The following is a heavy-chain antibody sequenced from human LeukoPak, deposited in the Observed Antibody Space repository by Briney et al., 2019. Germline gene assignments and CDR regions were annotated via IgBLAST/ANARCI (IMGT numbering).Heavy chain of an antibody. V-gene: IGHV4-61*08. J-gene: IGHJ4*02. CDR2: IYHSGST. CDR3: ARHECSGGSCYGGYYFDY. CDR1: GGSISSGGYY. Sequence: SETLSLTCTVSGGSISSGGYYWSWIQQPPGKGLEWIGYIYHSGSTNYNPSLKSRVTMSVDTSKNQFSLKLSSVTAADTAVYYCARHECSGGSCYGGYYFDYWGQGTLVTVSS. D-gene: IGHD2-15*01.